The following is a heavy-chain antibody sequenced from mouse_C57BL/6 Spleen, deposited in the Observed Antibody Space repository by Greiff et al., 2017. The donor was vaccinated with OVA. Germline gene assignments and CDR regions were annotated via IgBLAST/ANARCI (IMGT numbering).Heavy chain of an antibody. V-gene: IGHV5-16*01. CDR2: INYDGSST. CDR1: GFTFSAYY. CDR3: ARVDYDYPFDY. J-gene: IGHJ2*01. D-gene: IGHD2-4*01. Sequence: EVMLVESEGGLVQPGSSMKLSCTASGFTFSAYYMAWVRQVPEKGLEWVATINYDGSSTYYLDSLTSRFIISRDNAKNILYLQMSSLKSEDTAKYCGARVDYDYPFDYWGKGTTLTVSS.